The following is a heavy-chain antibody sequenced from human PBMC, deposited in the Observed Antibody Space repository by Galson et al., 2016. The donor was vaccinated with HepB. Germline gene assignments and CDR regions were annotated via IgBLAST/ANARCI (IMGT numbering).Heavy chain of an antibody. Sequence: SVKVSCKVSGYTLSDLAMRWVRQAPGKGLEWMGGFDPEDGETLYAQKFQGRVTMTEDTSTDTAYMELSSLTSEDTAVYYCAAVSPSWGLLLHDAFDIWGQGTMVTVSS. D-gene: IGHD1-26*01. J-gene: IGHJ3*02. CDR2: FDPEDGET. CDR1: GYTLSDLA. CDR3: AAVSPSWGLLLHDAFDI. V-gene: IGHV1-24*01.